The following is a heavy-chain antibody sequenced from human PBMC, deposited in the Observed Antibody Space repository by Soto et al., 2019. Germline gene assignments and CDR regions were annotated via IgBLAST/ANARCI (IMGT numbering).Heavy chain of an antibody. D-gene: IGHD6-19*01. CDR2: IYWDDDK. Sequence: QITLKESGPTLVKPTQTLTLTCTFSGFSLSTSGVGVAWIRQPPGRALEWLALIYWDDDKRLSLSLKTRLTSTNDTSKNQVVLTMTTMDPVDTATYSCAHTVPEKWVVVFDSWGQGALVTVSS. J-gene: IGHJ4*02. V-gene: IGHV2-5*02. CDR3: AHTVPEKWVVVFDS. CDR1: GFSLSTSGVG.